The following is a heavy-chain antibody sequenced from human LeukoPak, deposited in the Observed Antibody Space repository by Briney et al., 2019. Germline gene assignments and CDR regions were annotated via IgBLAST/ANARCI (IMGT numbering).Heavy chain of an antibody. D-gene: IGHD1-26*01. CDR2: IDSSSTTI. V-gene: IGHV3-48*01. CDR1: GFTFSSHS. CDR3: ARGVLGATTPNFDY. J-gene: IGHJ4*02. Sequence: GGSLRLSCAASGFTFSSHSMNWVRQAPGKGLEWVSYIDSSSTTIYYADSVKGRFTISRDNAKNSLYLQMNSLRAEDTAVFYCARGVLGATTPNFDYWGQGTLVTVSS.